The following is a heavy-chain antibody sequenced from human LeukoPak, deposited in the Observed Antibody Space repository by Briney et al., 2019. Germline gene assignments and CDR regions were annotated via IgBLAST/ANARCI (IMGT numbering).Heavy chain of an antibody. J-gene: IGHJ4*02. CDR2: INHSGST. V-gene: IGHV4-34*01. CDR3: ARAVPARIAAAGTFIDY. Sequence: SETLSLTCSVSGGSISSYYWSWIRQPPGKGLEWIGEINHSGSTNYNPSLKSRVTISVDTSKNQFSLKLSSVTAADTAVYYCARAVPARIAAAGTFIDYWGQGTLVTASS. CDR1: GGSISSYY. D-gene: IGHD6-13*01.